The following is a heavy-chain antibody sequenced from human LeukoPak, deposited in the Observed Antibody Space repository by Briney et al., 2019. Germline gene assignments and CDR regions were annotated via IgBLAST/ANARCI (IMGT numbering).Heavy chain of an antibody. D-gene: IGHD5-12*01. Sequence: ASVRVSCKASGYTFTGYYMHCVRLAPGQGPGWMRWINPNSGATNYAQRFLGRVTMTRDTSISTAYMELSRLISDDTAVYYCARTRGYTAYEPIDYWGQGTLVTVSS. J-gene: IGHJ4*02. CDR2: INPNSGAT. CDR1: GYTFTGYY. V-gene: IGHV1-2*02. CDR3: ARTRGYTAYEPIDY.